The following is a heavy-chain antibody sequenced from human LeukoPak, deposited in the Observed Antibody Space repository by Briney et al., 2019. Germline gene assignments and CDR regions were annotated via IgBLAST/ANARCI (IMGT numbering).Heavy chain of an antibody. V-gene: IGHV3-21*06. J-gene: IGHJ6*02. CDR3: ARDANYYYCMDV. Sequence: PGGSLRLSCATSGFTFSSYSMNWVRQAPGKGLEWVSSISSSSNFKYYADSVKGRFTISRDNAKNTLYLQMNSLRDEDTAVYYCARDANYYYCMDVWGQGTTVTVSS. CDR1: GFTFSSYS. CDR2: ISSSSNFK.